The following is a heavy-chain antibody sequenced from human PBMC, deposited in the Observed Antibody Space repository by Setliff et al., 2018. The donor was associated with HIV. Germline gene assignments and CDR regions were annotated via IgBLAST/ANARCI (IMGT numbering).Heavy chain of an antibody. V-gene: IGHV4-59*01. J-gene: IGHJ5*01. CDR1: GDSFHSYY. CDR3: AGSSHIGIRKLWFVS. CDR2: IYNNGNA. Sequence: SLTCTVSGDSFHSYYWFWIRQPPGEGLEYIGYIYNNGNAYYNPSFKSRVTLSVDRSKSQFSLRVNSVTAADTAVYFCAGSSHIGIRKLWFVSWGQGRLFTVSS. D-gene: IGHD2-21*01.